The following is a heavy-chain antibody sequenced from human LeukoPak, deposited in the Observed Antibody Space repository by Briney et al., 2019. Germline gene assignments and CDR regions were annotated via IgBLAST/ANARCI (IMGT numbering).Heavy chain of an antibody. CDR1: GYMFTGFF. CDR2: VSPNNGGT. Sequence: GASVKVSCKTSGYMFTGFFIHWVRQAPGQGLERMGSVSPNNGGTSYAQRFQGRVNMTSDTSTRTAYLQLSGLRFDDTAVYYCASLLWFGDFDYWGQGTPVTVSS. J-gene: IGHJ4*02. D-gene: IGHD3-10*01. V-gene: IGHV1-2*02. CDR3: ASLLWFGDFDY.